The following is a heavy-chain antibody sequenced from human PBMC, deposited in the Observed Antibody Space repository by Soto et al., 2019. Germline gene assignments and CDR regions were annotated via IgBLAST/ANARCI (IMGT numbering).Heavy chain of an antibody. V-gene: IGHV3-74*01. Sequence: GGSLRLSCAASGFTFSSYWMHWVRQAPGKGLVWVSRINSDGSSTSYADSVKGRFTISRDNAKNTLYLQMNSLRAEDTAVYYCARERRYYDSSGYYPTRQPYYYYGMDVWGQGTTVTVSS. CDR3: ARERRYYDSSGYYPTRQPYYYYGMDV. J-gene: IGHJ6*02. CDR1: GFTFSSYW. CDR2: INSDGSST. D-gene: IGHD3-22*01.